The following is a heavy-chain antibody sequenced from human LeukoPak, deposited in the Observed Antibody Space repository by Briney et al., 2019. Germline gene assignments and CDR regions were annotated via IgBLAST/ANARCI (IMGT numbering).Heavy chain of an antibody. CDR1: GFTLRYQN. V-gene: IGHV3-72*01. CDR2: SRNRAKSYTT. CDR3: SAYTNGCH. Sequence: GGSLIHSCAISGFTLRYQNMDWVRQAPGKGLEWVGRSRNRAKSYTTDYAAAVKGRFTISRDDSKSTLYLQMNSLETEDTAVCNCSAYTNGCHWGKVAMVSVSS. J-gene: IGHJ6*04. D-gene: IGHD2-21*01.